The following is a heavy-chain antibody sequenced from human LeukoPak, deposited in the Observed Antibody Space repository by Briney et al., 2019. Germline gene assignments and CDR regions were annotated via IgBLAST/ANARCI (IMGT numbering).Heavy chain of an antibody. D-gene: IGHD3-3*01. J-gene: IGHJ4*02. CDR3: AREGDFWSGYYLDY. CDR1: GYTFTGYY. V-gene: IGHV1-2*06. Sequence: GASVKVSCKASGYTFTGYYMHWVRQAPGQGLEWMGRINPNSGGTNCAQKFQGRVTMTTDTSTSTAYMELRSLRSDDTAVYYCAREGDFWSGYYLDYWGQGTLVTVSS. CDR2: INPNSGGT.